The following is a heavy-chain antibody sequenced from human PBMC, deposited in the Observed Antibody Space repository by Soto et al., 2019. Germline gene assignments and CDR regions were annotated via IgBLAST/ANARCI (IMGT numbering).Heavy chain of an antibody. D-gene: IGHD4-4*01. V-gene: IGHV4-59*08. CDR1: GGPITNY. J-gene: IGHJ5*02. Sequence: SETLSLTCTVSGGPITNYWSWIRQHPGKGLEWIGYIYYSGSTYYNPSLKSRVTVSVDTSKNQFSLKLSSVTAADTAVYYCARHPSNFWFDPWGQGTLVTVSS. CDR2: IYYSGST. CDR3: ARHPSNFWFDP.